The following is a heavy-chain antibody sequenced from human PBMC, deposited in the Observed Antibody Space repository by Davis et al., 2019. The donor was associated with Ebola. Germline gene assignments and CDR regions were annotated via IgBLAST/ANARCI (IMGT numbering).Heavy chain of an antibody. V-gene: IGHV3-21*05. CDR3: ARDSTSCSK. CDR2: ISSSSSYT. CDR1: GFTFSSYS. J-gene: IGHJ4*02. Sequence: GESLKISCAASGFTFSSYSMNWIRQAPGKGLEWVSYISSSSSYTNYADSVKGRFTISRDNAKNSLYLQMHSLRVEDTAVYYCARDSTSCSKWGQGTLVTVSS. D-gene: IGHD2-2*01.